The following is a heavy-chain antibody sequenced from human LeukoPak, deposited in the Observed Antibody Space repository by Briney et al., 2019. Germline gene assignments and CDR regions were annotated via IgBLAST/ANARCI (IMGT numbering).Heavy chain of an antibody. Sequence: GSSVKVSCKASGGTFSSYAISWVRQAPGQGLEWMGRIIPILGIANYAQKFQGRVTITADKSTSTAYMELSSLRSEDTAVYYCARTKTTVVTADYWGQGTLVTVSS. V-gene: IGHV1-69*04. CDR3: ARTKTTVVTADY. CDR2: IIPILGIA. CDR1: GGTFSSYA. J-gene: IGHJ4*02. D-gene: IGHD4-23*01.